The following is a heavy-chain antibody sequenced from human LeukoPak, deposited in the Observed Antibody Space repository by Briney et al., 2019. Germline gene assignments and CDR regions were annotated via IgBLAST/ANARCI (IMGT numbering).Heavy chain of an antibody. J-gene: IGHJ6*02. CDR3: APYYYGSGSYSYGMDV. V-gene: IGHV3-66*01. Sequence: GGSLRLSCAASGFTVSSNYMSWVRQAPGKGLEWVSVIYSGGSTYYADSVKGRFTISRDNSKNTLYLQMDSLRAEDTALYYCAPYYYGSGSYSYGMDVWGQGTTVTVSS. D-gene: IGHD3-10*01. CDR2: IYSGGST. CDR1: GFTVSSNY.